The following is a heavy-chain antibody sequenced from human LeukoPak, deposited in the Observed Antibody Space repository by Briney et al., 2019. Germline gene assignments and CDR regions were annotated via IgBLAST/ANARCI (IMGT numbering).Heavy chain of an antibody. CDR1: GGSISSYY. CDR3: ACLRGDNWNYYDY. Sequence: SETLSLTCSVSGGSISSYYWSWIRQTAGKGLEWIGRIYSSGSTNYNPSLKSRVTMSVDMSKNQFSLKLSSVTAADTAVYYCACLRGDNWNYYDYWGQGILVTVSS. CDR2: IYSSGST. J-gene: IGHJ4*02. V-gene: IGHV4-4*07. D-gene: IGHD1-20*01.